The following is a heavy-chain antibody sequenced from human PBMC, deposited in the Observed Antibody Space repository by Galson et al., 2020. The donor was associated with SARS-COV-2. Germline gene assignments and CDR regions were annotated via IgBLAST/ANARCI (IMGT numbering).Heavy chain of an antibody. Sequence: GGSLRLSCAASGFTFSSYGMHWVRQAPGKGLEWVAVIWYDGSNKYYADSVKGRFTISRDNSKNTLYLQMNSLRAEDTAVYYCARDGVEMATNDYYYYGMDVWGQGTTVTVSS. J-gene: IGHJ6*02. CDR2: IWYDGSNK. CDR1: GFTFSSYG. CDR3: ARDGVEMATNDYYYYGMDV. D-gene: IGHD5-12*01. V-gene: IGHV3-33*01.